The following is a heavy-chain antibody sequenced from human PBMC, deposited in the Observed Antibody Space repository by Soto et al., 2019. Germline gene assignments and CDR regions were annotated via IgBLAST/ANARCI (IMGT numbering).Heavy chain of an antibody. Sequence: SETLSLTCAVYSGSLSGYYWSWIRQPPGKGLEWIGEINHSGSTNYNPSLKSRVTISVDTSKNQFSLKLSSVTAADTAVYYCARVATILLFDYWGPGTLVTVSS. V-gene: IGHV4-34*01. D-gene: IGHD5-12*01. CDR2: INHSGST. CDR3: ARVATILLFDY. CDR1: SGSLSGYY. J-gene: IGHJ4*02.